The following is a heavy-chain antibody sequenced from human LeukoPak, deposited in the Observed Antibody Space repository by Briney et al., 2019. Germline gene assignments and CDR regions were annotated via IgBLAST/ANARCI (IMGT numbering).Heavy chain of an antibody. CDR1: GGSISSGDYY. CDR3: ARGLGVVTSRGAFDI. CDR2: INHSGST. D-gene: IGHD2-21*02. J-gene: IGHJ3*02. V-gene: IGHV4-30-4*08. Sequence: SQTLSLTCTVSGGSISSGDYYWSWIRQPPGKGLEWIGEINHSGSTNYNPSLKSRVTISVDTSKNQFSLKLSSVTAADTAVYYCARGLGVVTSRGAFDIWGQGTMVTVSS.